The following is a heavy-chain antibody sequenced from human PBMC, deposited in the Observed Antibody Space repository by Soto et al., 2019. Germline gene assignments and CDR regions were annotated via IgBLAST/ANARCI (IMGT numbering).Heavy chain of an antibody. CDR2: INAGNGNT. CDR3: ARSIVVVTALDY. Sequence: QVQLVQSGAEVKKPGASVKVSCKASGYTFSSYAMHWLRQAPGQRLEWMGWINAGNGNTKYSQKFQGRVTITRDTSASTSYMELSSLRSEDTAVYYCARSIVVVTALDYWGQGTLVTFSS. D-gene: IGHD2-21*02. CDR1: GYTFSSYA. V-gene: IGHV1-3*01. J-gene: IGHJ4*02.